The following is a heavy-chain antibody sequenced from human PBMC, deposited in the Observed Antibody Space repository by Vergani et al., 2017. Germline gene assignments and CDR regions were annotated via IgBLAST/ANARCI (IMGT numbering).Heavy chain of an antibody. J-gene: IGHJ5*01. CDR1: GYSISRGFY. D-gene: IGHD3-10*01. CDR3: GVIMVRSPRPDNWFDS. Sequence: QIQLQESGPGLVKPSETLSLTCSVSGYSISRGFYWAWIRQTPEKGLEWIGGMFHTGEASNSPSLQSRVAFSIDPSKNQFSLQLKSVTAADTAVYFCGVIMVRSPRPDNWFDSWGRGTLVTVSS. CDR2: MFHTGEA. V-gene: IGHV4-38-2*02.